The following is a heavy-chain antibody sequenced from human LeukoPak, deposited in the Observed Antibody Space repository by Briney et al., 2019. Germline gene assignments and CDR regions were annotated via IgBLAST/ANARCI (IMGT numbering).Heavy chain of an antibody. J-gene: IGHJ4*02. CDR1: GGSISSYY. V-gene: IGHV4-4*09. CDR2: IFTSGWT. Sequence: SETLSLTCTVSGGSISSYYWSWVRQSPGKGLEWIGYIFTSGWTDYNPSLKSRVTMSVDTSKNQLSMELRFLTAADTAVYYCATSHDVKTAPYELWGQGTLVTVSS. D-gene: IGHD1-26*01. CDR3: ATSHDVKTAPYEL.